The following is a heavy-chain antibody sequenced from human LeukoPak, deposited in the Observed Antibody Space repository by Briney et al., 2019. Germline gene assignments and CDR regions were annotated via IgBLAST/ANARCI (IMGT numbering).Heavy chain of an antibody. CDR3: ARRIESYDFWSAYYTPDY. J-gene: IGHJ4*02. D-gene: IGHD3-3*01. Sequence: GSLRLSCAASGFTFSSCWMYWVRQAPGKGLVWVSRINSDGSKTRYADSVKGRFTISRDNAKNTLYLQMNSLRAEDTAVYYCARRIESYDFWSAYYTPDYWGQGTLVTVSS. CDR2: INSDGSKT. CDR1: GFTFSSCW. V-gene: IGHV3-74*01.